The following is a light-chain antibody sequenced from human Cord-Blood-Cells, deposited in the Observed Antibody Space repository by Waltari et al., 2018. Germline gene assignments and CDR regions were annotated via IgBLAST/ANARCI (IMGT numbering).Light chain of an antibody. CDR1: STYVGSYNL. CDR2: EGS. Sequence: QSALTQPASVSGSPGQSITIPCTGTSTYVGSYNLVSWYQQHPGKAPKLMIYEGSKRHSGVSNRFSGSKSGNTASLTISGLQAEDEADYYCCSYAGSSTFEVFGGGTKLTVL. V-gene: IGLV2-23*03. J-gene: IGLJ2*01. CDR3: CSYAGSSTFEV.